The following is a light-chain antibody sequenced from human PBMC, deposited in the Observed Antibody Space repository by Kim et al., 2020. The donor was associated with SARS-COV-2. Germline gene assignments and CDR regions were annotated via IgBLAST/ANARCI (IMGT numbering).Light chain of an antibody. Sequence: DIQMTQSPSSLAASVGDRVTIACRASQSIGTRLNWYQQRPGKAPKLLIYAASSLHSGVPSRFSGSGSGTDFTLTISSLQPEDFATYYCQQSHSTPWLTFGGGTKVDIK. J-gene: IGKJ4*01. V-gene: IGKV1-39*01. CDR2: AAS. CDR3: QQSHSTPWLT. CDR1: QSIGTR.